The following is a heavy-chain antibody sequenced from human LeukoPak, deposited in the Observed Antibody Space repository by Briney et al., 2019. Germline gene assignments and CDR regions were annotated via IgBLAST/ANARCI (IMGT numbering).Heavy chain of an antibody. V-gene: IGHV3-23*01. CDR3: AKDTKAYYDSSGYPDY. Sequence: PGGSLRLSCAASGFTFSSYARSWVRQAPGKGLEWVSAIIGSGGSTYYADSVKGRFTISRDNSKNTLYLQMNSLRAEDTAVYYCAKDTKAYYDSSGYPDYWGQGTLVTVSS. CDR2: IIGSGGST. CDR1: GFTFSSYA. J-gene: IGHJ4*02. D-gene: IGHD3-22*01.